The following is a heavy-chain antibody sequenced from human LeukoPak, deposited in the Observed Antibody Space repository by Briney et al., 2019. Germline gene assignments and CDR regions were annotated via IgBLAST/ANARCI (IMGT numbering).Heavy chain of an antibody. V-gene: IGHV4-31*03. J-gene: IGHJ5*02. CDR1: GDSITSRTYY. D-gene: IGHD6-6*01. Sequence: PSETLSLTCSVSGDSITSRTYYWTWIRQHPEKGLEWIGYIWNSGSTNYNPALKSRVTISVDTSKNQFSLKLTSVTAADTAIYYCARDVSSMFPHYFDPWGQGIPVIVSS. CDR2: IWNSGST. CDR3: ARDVSSMFPHYFDP.